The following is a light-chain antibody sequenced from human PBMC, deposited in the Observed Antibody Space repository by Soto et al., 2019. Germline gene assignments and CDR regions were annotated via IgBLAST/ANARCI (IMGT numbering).Light chain of an antibody. J-gene: IGKJ1*01. Sequence: EIVFTPSPGTLSLSPGERATPSRRASQSVSSSYLAWYQQKPGQAPRLLIYGASSRATGIPDRFSGSGSGTDFTLTISRLEPEDFAVYYCQQYGSSPQTFGQGTKVDIK. V-gene: IGKV3-20*01. CDR2: GAS. CDR3: QQYGSSPQT. CDR1: QSVSSSY.